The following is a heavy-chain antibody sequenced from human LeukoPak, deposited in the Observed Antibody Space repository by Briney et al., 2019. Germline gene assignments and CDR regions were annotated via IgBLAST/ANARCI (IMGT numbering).Heavy chain of an antibody. CDR1: GGSVSGYY. Sequence: SETLSLTCAVYGGSVSGYYWSWIRQPPGRGLEWIGEINHSGSTNYNPSLKSRVTISVDTSKNQFSLKLSSVTAADTAVYYCARGRVGAPHYYYYGMDAWGQGTTVTVSS. J-gene: IGHJ6*02. CDR3: ARGRVGAPHYYYYGMDA. CDR2: INHSGST. V-gene: IGHV4-34*01. D-gene: IGHD1-26*01.